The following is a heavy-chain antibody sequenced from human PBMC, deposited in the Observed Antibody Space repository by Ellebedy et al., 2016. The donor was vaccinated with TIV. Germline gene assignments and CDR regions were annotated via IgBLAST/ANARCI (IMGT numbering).Heavy chain of an antibody. CDR2: IDPTDSYT. V-gene: IGHV5-10-1*01. D-gene: IGHD3-10*01. CDR3: ARHEMYGAGRYFDS. J-gene: IGHJ4*02. CDR1: GYKFTSHW. Sequence: GESLKISCQGSGYKFTSHWISWVRQMPGKGLEWMGKIDPTDSYTDYSPSFQGHVPFSADKSINTAYLQWSSLEASDNAMYYCARHEMYGAGRYFDSWGQGTLVTVSP.